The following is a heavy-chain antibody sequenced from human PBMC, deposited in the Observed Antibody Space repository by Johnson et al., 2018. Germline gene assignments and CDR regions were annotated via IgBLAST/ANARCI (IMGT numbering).Heavy chain of an antibody. CDR1: GFTFKNHA. Sequence: VQLVESGGGLGQPGGSLRLSCAASGFTFKNHAMTWVRQAPGKGLEWVSGMGGNGGSKHTADSVEGRFTIPRENLKSMLHLDMNSLRVDYTSVYYCARHYYDTTAGFDWADAFDIWGQGTMVTVS. D-gene: IGHD3-22*01. CDR3: ARHYYDTTAGFDWADAFDI. J-gene: IGHJ3*02. V-gene: IGHV3-23*04. CDR2: MGGNGGSK.